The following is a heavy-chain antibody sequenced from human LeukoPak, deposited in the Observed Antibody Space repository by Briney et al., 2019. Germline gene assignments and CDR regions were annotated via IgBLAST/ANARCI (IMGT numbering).Heavy chain of an antibody. CDR1: GYTFTSYD. D-gene: IGHD6-19*01. Sequence: GASVKVSCKASGYTFTSYDINWVRQAAGQGLEWMGWMNPNSGNTVYAQKFQGRVTMTRNTSISTAYMELSSLRSEDTAVYYCARDFCGNGCWFDPWGQGTLVTVSS. J-gene: IGHJ5*02. CDR2: MNPNSGNT. V-gene: IGHV1-8*01. CDR3: ARDFCGNGCWFDP.